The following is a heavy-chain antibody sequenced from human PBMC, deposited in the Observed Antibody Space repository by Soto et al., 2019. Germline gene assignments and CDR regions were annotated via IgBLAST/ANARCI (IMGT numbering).Heavy chain of an antibody. J-gene: IGHJ2*01. D-gene: IGHD6-13*01. Sequence: QVHLVQSGAEVKKPGASVKLSCKASGYTFTSNYLYWVRQAPGQGLEWMGMINPSDSSTTYARNFQGRVTMTRDTSTSTVYMEVTRLRSEDTAVYYCARGSSNCLWYFDLWGRGTLVTVSA. CDR2: INPSDSST. CDR1: GYTFTSNY. CDR3: ARGSSNCLWYFDL. V-gene: IGHV1-46*03.